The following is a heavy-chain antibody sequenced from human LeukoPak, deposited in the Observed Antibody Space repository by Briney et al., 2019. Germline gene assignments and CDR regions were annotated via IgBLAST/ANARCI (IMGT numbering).Heavy chain of an antibody. J-gene: IGHJ5*02. V-gene: IGHV4-30-2*01. CDR3: ASYSNYVDWFDP. D-gene: IGHD4-11*01. CDR1: GGSISSYTFY. Sequence: SETLSLTCTVSGGSISSYTFYWGWIRQPPGKGLEWIGYIYHSGSTYYNPSLKSRVTISVDRSKNQFSLKLSSVTAADTAVYYCASYSNYVDWFDPWGQGTLVTVSS. CDR2: IYHSGST.